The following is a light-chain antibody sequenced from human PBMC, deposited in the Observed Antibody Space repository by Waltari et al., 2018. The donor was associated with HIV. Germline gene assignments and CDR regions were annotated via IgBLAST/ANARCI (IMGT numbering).Light chain of an antibody. Sequence: QSALTQPASVSGSPALSITISCTGTSGDVGGYTYVPWYQQHPGKAPKLIMYEVSNRPAGFSDRFSGSKSGTTASLTISGLQAEDEADYFCSSYAMTTTVLFGGGTKLTVL. J-gene: IGLJ2*01. CDR1: SGDVGGYTY. CDR3: SSYAMTTTVL. CDR2: EVS. V-gene: IGLV2-14*01.